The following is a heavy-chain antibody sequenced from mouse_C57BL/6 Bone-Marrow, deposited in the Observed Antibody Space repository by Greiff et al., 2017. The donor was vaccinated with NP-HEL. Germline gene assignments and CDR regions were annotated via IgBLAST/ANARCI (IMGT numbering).Heavy chain of an antibody. CDR2: ISSGGDYI. D-gene: IGHD1-1*01. Sequence: EVKLMESGEGLVKPGGSLKLSCAASGFTFSSYAMSWVRQTPEKRLEWVAYISSGGDYIYYAATVKGRFTISRDNARNTLYLQMSSLKSEDTAMYYCTRDRDYYGSSYDWYFDVWGTGTTVTVSS. V-gene: IGHV5-9-1*02. J-gene: IGHJ1*03. CDR3: TRDRDYYGSSYDWYFDV. CDR1: GFTFSSYA.